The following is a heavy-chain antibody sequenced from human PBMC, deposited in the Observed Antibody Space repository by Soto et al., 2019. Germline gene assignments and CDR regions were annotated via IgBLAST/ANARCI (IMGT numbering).Heavy chain of an antibody. V-gene: IGHV6-1*01. CDR3: ARDWGYDPDPTYYYGMDV. CDR2: IYYKSRWYN. J-gene: IGHJ6*02. CDR1: GDTVSTNTAA. Sequence: SQTLSLTCAISGDTVSTNTAAWNWIRQSPSRGLEWLGRIYYKSRWYNDYSESLKSRIAIIPDTSRNQFSLQLNSVIPEDTAVYYCARDWGYDPDPTYYYGMDVRGPGPKVTVSS. D-gene: IGHD5-12*01.